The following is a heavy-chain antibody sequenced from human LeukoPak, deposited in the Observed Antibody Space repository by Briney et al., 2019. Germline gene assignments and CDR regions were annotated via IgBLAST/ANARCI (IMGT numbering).Heavy chain of an antibody. CDR2: IIPIFGTA. Sequence: ASVKVSCKASGGTFSSYAISWVRQAPGQGLEWMGGIIPIFGTANYTQKFQGRVTITTDESTSTAYMELSSLRSEDTAVYYCARAVLRFLEWLLTPYYYYMDVWGKGTTVTVSS. CDR3: ARAVLRFLEWLLTPYYYYMDV. V-gene: IGHV1-69*05. J-gene: IGHJ6*03. D-gene: IGHD3-3*01. CDR1: GGTFSSYA.